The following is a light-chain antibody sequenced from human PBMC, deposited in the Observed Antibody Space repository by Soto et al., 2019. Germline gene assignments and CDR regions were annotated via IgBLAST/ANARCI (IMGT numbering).Light chain of an antibody. V-gene: IGKV3D-20*02. CDR1: QSVSNNY. CDR3: QQRSNWPIT. Sequence: TVLAQSPGTLCLSAGERATLSCRASQSVSNNYLAWYQQKPGQAPRLLIYGASSRATGIPDRFSGSGSGTDFALTISRLEPEDFAVYYCQQRSNWPITFGQGTRLEIK. CDR2: GAS. J-gene: IGKJ5*01.